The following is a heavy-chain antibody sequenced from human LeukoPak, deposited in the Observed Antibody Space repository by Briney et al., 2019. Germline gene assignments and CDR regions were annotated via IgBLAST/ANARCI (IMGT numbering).Heavy chain of an antibody. J-gene: IGHJ3*02. V-gene: IGHV3-21*01. CDR3: ARDKTSAFDI. CDR2: ISSSSSYI. D-gene: IGHD1-1*01. Sequence: GGSLRLSCAASGFTFSSYSMNWVRQAPGKGLEWVSSISSSSSYIYYADSVKGRFTISRDNAKNSLHLQMNSLRAEDTAVYYCARDKTSAFDIWGQGTMVTVSS. CDR1: GFTFSSYS.